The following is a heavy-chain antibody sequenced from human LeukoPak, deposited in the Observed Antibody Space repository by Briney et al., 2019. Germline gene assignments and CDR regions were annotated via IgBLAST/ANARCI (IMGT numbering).Heavy chain of an antibody. J-gene: IGHJ4*02. D-gene: IGHD4-17*01. CDR3: ARLTYGDYAVY. Sequence: SETLSLTCTVSGGSISSYYWSWIRQPPGKGLEWIGYIYYSGSTNYNPSLKSRVTISVDTSKNQFSLKLSSVTAADTAVYYCARLTYGDYAVYWGQGTLVTVSS. V-gene: IGHV4-59*01. CDR1: GGSISSYY. CDR2: IYYSGST.